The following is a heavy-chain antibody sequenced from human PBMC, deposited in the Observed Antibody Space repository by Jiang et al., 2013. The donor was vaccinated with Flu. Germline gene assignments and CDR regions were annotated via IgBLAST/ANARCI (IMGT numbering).Heavy chain of an antibody. D-gene: IGHD2-21*02. Sequence: SCAASGFTFSSYAMHWVRQAPGKGLEWVAVISYDGSNKYYADSVKGRFTISRDNSKNTLYLQMNSLRAEDTAVYYCARDLKVRLPRGGMDVWGQGTTVTVSS. V-gene: IGHV3-30-3*01. CDR2: ISYDGSNK. J-gene: IGHJ6*02. CDR1: GFTFSSYA. CDR3: ARDLKVRLPRGGMDV.